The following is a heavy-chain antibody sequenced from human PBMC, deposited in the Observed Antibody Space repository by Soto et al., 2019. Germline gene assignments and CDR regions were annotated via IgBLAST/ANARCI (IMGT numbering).Heavy chain of an antibody. CDR1: GFTFRNYG. D-gene: IGHD6-19*01. CDR2: ISYDGSTK. V-gene: IGHV3-30*18. Sequence: PGGSLRLSCAAAGFTFRNYGMHWVRQAPGRGPEWVAVISYDGSTKNYAGSVKGRSTISRDNSKNTLYLQMDSLRTEDTAVYYCAKDSQQWLVYYFDYWGQGTLVTVSS. J-gene: IGHJ4*03. CDR3: AKDSQQWLVYYFDY.